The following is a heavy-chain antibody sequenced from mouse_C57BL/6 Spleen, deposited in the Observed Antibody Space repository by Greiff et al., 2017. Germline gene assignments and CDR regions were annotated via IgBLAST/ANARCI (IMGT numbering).Heavy chain of an antibody. J-gene: IGHJ4*01. CDR1: GFSLSTFGMG. Sequence: QVTLKVSGPGILQPSQTLSLTCSFSGFSLSTFGMGVGWIRQPSGKGLEWLAHIWWDDDKYYNPALKRRPTISKDTSKNQVFLKIANVDTADTATYYCARIVPPDGYYDAMDYGGQGTSGTVSS. CDR3: ARIVPPDGYYDAMDY. D-gene: IGHD2-3*01. V-gene: IGHV8-8*01. CDR2: IWWDDDK.